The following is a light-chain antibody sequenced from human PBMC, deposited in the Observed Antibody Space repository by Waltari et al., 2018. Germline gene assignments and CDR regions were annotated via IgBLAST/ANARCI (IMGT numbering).Light chain of an antibody. CDR1: QSISNN. CDR3: QQYNNWPPLFT. J-gene: IGKJ3*01. V-gene: IGKV3D-15*01. Sequence: EIVMTQSPAPLSVSPGDRATLSCRASQSISNNLAWYQQKPGQAPRLLIYGASTRATGIPARFSGNRSGTEFTLTISSLQSEDVAVYYCQQYNNWPPLFTFGPGTKVDMK. CDR2: GAS.